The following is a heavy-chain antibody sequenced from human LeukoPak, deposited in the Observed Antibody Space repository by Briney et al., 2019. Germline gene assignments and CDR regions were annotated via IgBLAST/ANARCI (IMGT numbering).Heavy chain of an antibody. CDR2: IYYSGST. V-gene: IGHV4-39*01. CDR1: GGSISSSSYY. D-gene: IGHD6-19*01. J-gene: IGHJ4*02. Sequence: SETLSLTCTVSGGSISSSSYYWGWIRQPPGKGLEWSGSIYYSGSTYYNPSLKSRVTISVDTSKNQFSLKLSSVTAADTAVYYCACPGYSSGWYEYYFDYWGQGTLVTVSS. CDR3: ACPGYSSGWYEYYFDY.